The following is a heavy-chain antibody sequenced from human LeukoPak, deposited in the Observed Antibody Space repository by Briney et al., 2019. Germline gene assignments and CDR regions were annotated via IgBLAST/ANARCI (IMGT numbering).Heavy chain of an antibody. V-gene: IGHV3-66*01. J-gene: IGHJ4*02. CDR3: ARSLVRGGYDYFDY. Sequence: GGSLRLSCAASGLTVSSNYMGWVRQTPGQGLEWLSIIYSSGSTYYADSAKDRFSVSRDSSRNTLYLQMNSLGTDDTAVYYCARSLVRGGYDYFDYWGQGTLVTVSS. D-gene: IGHD5-12*01. CDR2: IYSSGST. CDR1: GLTVSSNY.